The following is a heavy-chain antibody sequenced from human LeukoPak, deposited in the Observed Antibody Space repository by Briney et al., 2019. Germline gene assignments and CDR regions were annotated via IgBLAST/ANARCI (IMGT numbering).Heavy chain of an antibody. CDR1: GYTFTSYD. Sequence: ASVKVSCKASGYTFTSYDINWVRQAPGQGLEWMGWINTNTGNPTYAQGFTGRFVFSLDTSVSTAYLQISSLKAEDTAVYYCARGPYYDFWSGYYPLYYYGMDVWGQGTTVTVSS. D-gene: IGHD3-3*01. J-gene: IGHJ6*02. CDR3: ARGPYYDFWSGYYPLYYYGMDV. CDR2: INTNTGNP. V-gene: IGHV7-4-1*02.